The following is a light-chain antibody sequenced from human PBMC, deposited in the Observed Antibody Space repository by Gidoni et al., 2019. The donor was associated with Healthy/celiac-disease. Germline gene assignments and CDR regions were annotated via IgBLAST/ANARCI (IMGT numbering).Light chain of an antibody. Sequence: DIQLTQSPSFLSASVGDRVTITCRASQSISSYLAWYQQKPGKAPKLLIYAASPLQSGVPSRFSGSGSGTEFTLTISSLLPEDFATYYCQQLNSYPRTFGGGTKVEIK. J-gene: IGKJ4*01. CDR3: QQLNSYPRT. CDR1: QSISSY. V-gene: IGKV1-9*01. CDR2: AAS.